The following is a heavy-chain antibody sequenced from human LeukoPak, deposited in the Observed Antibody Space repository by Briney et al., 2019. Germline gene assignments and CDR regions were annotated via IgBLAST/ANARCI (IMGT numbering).Heavy chain of an antibody. Sequence: PGGSLRLSCAASGITVSSDYMSWVRQAPGKGLEWVSILYSATSTHYADSVKGRFTVSRDNSKNTLYLQMNSLRAEDTAVYFCARDGGGNYGLDYWGQGTLVTVSS. CDR2: LYSATST. V-gene: IGHV3-53*01. J-gene: IGHJ4*02. CDR3: ARDGGGNYGLDY. CDR1: GITVSSDY. D-gene: IGHD1-26*01.